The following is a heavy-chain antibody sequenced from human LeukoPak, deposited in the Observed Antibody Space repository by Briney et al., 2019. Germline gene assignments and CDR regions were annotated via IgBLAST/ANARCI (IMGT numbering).Heavy chain of an antibody. CDR2: ISSSSSTI. J-gene: IGHJ4*02. CDR3: ARDPDY. CDR1: GFTFNKYF. Sequence: GGSLRLSCEASGFTFNKYFMSWVRQAPGKGLEWVSYISSSSSTIYYADSVKGRFTISRDNAKNSLYLQMNSLRAEDTAVYYCARDPDYWGQGTLVTVSS. V-gene: IGHV3-48*04.